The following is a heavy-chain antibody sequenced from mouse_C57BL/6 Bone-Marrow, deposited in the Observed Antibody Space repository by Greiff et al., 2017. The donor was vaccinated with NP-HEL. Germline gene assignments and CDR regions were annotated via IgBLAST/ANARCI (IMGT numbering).Heavy chain of an antibody. Sequence: EVQLQQSGPVLVKPGPSVKISCKASGFTFTDYYMHWVKQSHGKSLEWIGLVYPYNGGTSYNQKFKGKATLTVDTSSSTAYMELNSLTAEDSAVYYCAREIRLLCPYWYFDVWGTGTTVTVSS. CDR1: GFTFTDYY. CDR2: VYPYNGGT. CDR3: AREIRLLCPYWYFDV. D-gene: IGHD1-1*02. J-gene: IGHJ1*03. V-gene: IGHV1-36*01.